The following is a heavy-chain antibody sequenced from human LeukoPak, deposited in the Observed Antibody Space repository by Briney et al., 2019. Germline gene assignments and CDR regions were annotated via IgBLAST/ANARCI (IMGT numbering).Heavy chain of an antibody. V-gene: IGHV3-30*04. CDR2: ISYDGSNK. J-gene: IGHJ4*02. Sequence: HPGGSLRLSCAASGFTFSSYAMHWVRQAPGKGLEWVAVISYDGSNKYYADSVKGRFTISRDNSKNTLYLQMNSLRAEDTAVYYCARDQSASSGYYRFDYWGQGTLVTVSS. D-gene: IGHD3-22*01. CDR3: ARDQSASSGYYRFDY. CDR1: GFTFSSYA.